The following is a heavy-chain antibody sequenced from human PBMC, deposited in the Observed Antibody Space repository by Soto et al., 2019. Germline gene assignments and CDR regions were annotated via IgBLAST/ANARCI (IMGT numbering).Heavy chain of an antibody. Sequence: SETLSLTCAVYGGSFSGYYWSWIRQPPGKGLEWIGEINHSGSTNYNPSLKSRVTISVDTSKNQFSLKLSSVTAADTAVYYCARGLEAYGSGSLLPTWGQGTLVTVSS. CDR3: ARGLEAYGSGSLLPT. CDR1: GGSFSGYY. J-gene: IGHJ4*02. V-gene: IGHV4-34*01. CDR2: INHSGST. D-gene: IGHD3-10*01.